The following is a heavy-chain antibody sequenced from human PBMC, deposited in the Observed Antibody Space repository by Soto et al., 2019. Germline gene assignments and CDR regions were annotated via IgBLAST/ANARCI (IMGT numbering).Heavy chain of an antibody. Sequence: PGESPKISCKGSGYSFTSYWIGWVRQMPGKGLEWMGIIYPGDSDTRYSPSFQGQVTISADKSISTAYLQWSSLKASDTAMYYCARRGGAPDYYYYMDVWGKGTTVTVSS. V-gene: IGHV5-51*01. J-gene: IGHJ6*03. CDR2: IYPGDSDT. CDR1: GYSFTSYW. D-gene: IGHD2-15*01. CDR3: ARRGGAPDYYYYMDV.